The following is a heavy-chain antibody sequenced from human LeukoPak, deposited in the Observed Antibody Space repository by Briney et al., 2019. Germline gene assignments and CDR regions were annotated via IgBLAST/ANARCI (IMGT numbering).Heavy chain of an antibody. CDR2: IRYDGSNK. CDR3: AKDLAGYFDY. Sequence: GGSLRLSCAASGFSFSSYGMHWVRQAPGNGLEWVAFIRYDGSNKYYSDSVKCRFTISRDNSKNTLYLQMNSLRAEDTAVYYCAKDLAGYFDYWGQGTLVTVSS. CDR1: GFSFSSYG. V-gene: IGHV3-30*02. J-gene: IGHJ4*02.